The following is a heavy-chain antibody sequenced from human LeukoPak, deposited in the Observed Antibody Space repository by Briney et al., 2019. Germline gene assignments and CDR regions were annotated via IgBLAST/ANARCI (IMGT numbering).Heavy chain of an antibody. CDR3: AAPTTYALVVFYPYY. CDR2: IIPIFGTA. J-gene: IGHJ4*02. V-gene: IGHV1-69*13. CDR1: GGTFSSYA. Sequence: ASVKVSCKASGGTFSSYAISWVRQAPGQGLEWMGGIIPIFGTANYAQKFQGRVTITADESTSTAYMELSSLRSEDTAVYYCAAPTTYALVVFYPYYWGQGTLVTVSS. D-gene: IGHD6-6*01.